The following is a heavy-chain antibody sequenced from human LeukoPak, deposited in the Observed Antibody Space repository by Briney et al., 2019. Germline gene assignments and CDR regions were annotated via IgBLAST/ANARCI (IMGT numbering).Heavy chain of an antibody. D-gene: IGHD3-22*01. Sequence: ASVKVSCKASGYTFTSYGISWVRQAPGQVLERMGWISAYNGNTNYAQKLQGRVTMTTDTSTSTAYMELRSLRSDDTAVYFCARAYYHDTSSYQGFDFWGQGTLVTVSS. V-gene: IGHV1-18*01. CDR1: GYTFTSYG. CDR3: ARAYYHDTSSYQGFDF. CDR2: ISAYNGNT. J-gene: IGHJ4*02.